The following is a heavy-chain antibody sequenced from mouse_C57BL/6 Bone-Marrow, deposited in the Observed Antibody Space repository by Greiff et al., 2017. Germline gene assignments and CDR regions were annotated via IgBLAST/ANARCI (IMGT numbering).Heavy chain of an antibody. J-gene: IGHJ2*01. CDR1: GYAFTSYW. D-gene: IGHD3-1*01. CDR2: IDPSDSYT. V-gene: IGHV1-69*01. CDR3: ARRAVDY. Sequence: QVKLLQPGPELVMPGASVKLSCKASGYAFTSYWMHWVKQRPGQGLEWIGEIDPSDSYTNYNQKFKGKSTLTVDKSSSTAYMQLSSLTSEDSAVYYCARRAVDYWGRGPTLTVSS.